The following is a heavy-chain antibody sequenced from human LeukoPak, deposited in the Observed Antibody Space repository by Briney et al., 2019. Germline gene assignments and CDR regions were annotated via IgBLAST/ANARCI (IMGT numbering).Heavy chain of an antibody. CDR1: GFTFSSYG. J-gene: IGHJ4*02. CDR3: ATAGTTDY. D-gene: IGHD1-7*01. CDR2: ISYDGSNK. V-gene: IGHV3-30*03. Sequence: PGRSLRLSCAASGFTFSSYGMHWVRQAPGKGLEWVAVISYDGSNKYYADSVKGRFTISRDNSKNTLYLQMNSLRAEDTAVYYCATAGTTDYWGQGTLVTVSS.